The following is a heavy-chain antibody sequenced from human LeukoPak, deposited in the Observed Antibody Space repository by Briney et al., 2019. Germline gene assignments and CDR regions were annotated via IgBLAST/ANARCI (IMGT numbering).Heavy chain of an antibody. D-gene: IGHD1-26*01. CDR1: GFTFSAYA. J-gene: IGHJ3*02. CDR3: AKDEVSNRLGSYLRSDAFDI. Sequence: PGGSLRLSCAASGFTFSAYAMSWVRQAPGKGLEWVSGITGSGGSTNYADSVKGRFTISRDNSKNTLYLQMDSLRAEDTAVYYCAKDEVSNRLGSYLRSDAFDIWGQGTMVTVSS. CDR2: ITGSGGST. V-gene: IGHV3-23*01.